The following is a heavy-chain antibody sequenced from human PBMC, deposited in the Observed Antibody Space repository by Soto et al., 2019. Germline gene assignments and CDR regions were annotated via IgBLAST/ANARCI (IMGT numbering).Heavy chain of an antibody. CDR2: INPNSGGT. Sequence: ASVKVSCKASGYTFTGYYMHWVRQAPGQGLEWMGWINPNSGGTNYAQKFQGWVTMTRDTSISTAYMELSRLRSDDTAVYYCARIRLGYSTGWYDYLGQGTLVTVSS. V-gene: IGHV1-2*04. J-gene: IGHJ4*02. CDR3: ARIRLGYSTGWYDY. CDR1: GYTFTGYY. D-gene: IGHD6-19*01.